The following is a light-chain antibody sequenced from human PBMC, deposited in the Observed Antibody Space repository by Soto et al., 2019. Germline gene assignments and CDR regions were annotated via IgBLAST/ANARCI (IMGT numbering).Light chain of an antibody. CDR1: NIGRKN. CDR2: RDI. J-gene: IGLJ2*01. V-gene: IGLV3-9*01. Sequence: SYELTQPLSVSVALGQTARITCGGNNIGRKNVHWYQQKPGQAPVLVIYRDINRPSGIPERFSGSNSGNTATLTISRAQAGDEADYYCQVWDSSTEVVFGGGTKVTVL. CDR3: QVWDSSTEVV.